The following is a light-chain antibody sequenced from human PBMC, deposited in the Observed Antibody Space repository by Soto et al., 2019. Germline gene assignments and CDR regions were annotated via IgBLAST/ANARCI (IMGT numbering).Light chain of an antibody. V-gene: IGLV1-40*01. Sequence: QAVVTQPPSVAGAPGQRVTISCTGSSSNIGAGYDVHWYQQLPGTAPKLLIYGNSKRPSGVPDRFSGSKSGTSASLAITGLQAEDEADYYCQSYDSSLGGSRVFGGGTKLTVL. CDR3: QSYDSSLGGSRV. J-gene: IGLJ3*02. CDR2: GNS. CDR1: SSNIGAGYD.